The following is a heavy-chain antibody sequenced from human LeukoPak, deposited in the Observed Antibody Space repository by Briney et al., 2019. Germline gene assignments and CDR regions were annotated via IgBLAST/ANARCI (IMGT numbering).Heavy chain of an antibody. CDR2: INTDASIS. CDR3: VRGSTGYLIDY. J-gene: IGHJ4*02. Sequence: GGSLRLSCAASGFTFSTSWMHWVRQTPGKGLVWVSVINTDASISVYADSVKGRFTISRDNAKNTLYLQMNSLRPEDTATYYCVRGSTGYLIDYWGQGTLVTVSS. D-gene: IGHD3-22*01. V-gene: IGHV3-74*01. CDR1: GFTFSTSW.